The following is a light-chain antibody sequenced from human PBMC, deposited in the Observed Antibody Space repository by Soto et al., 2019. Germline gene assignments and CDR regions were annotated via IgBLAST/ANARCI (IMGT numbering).Light chain of an antibody. Sequence: EIVLTQSPGTLSLSPGERATLSCRASQSVSSSYFAWYQQKPGQAPRLLIYGASSRATGIPDRFSGSGSGTDFTLTISRLEPEYFAVYYCQQYGSSPETVGQGTKVEIK. J-gene: IGKJ1*01. CDR1: QSVSSSY. V-gene: IGKV3-20*01. CDR2: GAS. CDR3: QQYGSSPET.